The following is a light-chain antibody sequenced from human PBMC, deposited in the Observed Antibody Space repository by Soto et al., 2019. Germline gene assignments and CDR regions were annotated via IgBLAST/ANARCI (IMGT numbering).Light chain of an antibody. CDR3: QQRYSTPDT. Sequence: DIQMTQSPSSLSASVGDRVTITCRASQSISSYLNWYQQKPGKAPKLLIYAASSLQSGVPSSFSGSGSGTDFTLTISSLQPEDFATYYCQQRYSTPDTFGQGTKLESK. J-gene: IGKJ2*01. CDR1: QSISSY. CDR2: AAS. V-gene: IGKV1-39*01.